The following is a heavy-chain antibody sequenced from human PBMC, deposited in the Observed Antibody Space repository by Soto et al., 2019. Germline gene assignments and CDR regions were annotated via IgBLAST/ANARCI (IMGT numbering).Heavy chain of an antibody. CDR1: GGSISSSY. V-gene: IGHV4-59*08. CDR3: ARHSAGSAWGAFDI. D-gene: IGHD3-10*01. CDR2: IYYIGSP. J-gene: IGHJ3*02. Sequence: QVQLQESGPGLVKPSKTLSLTCTVSGGSISSSYCSWIRQPPGKGLEWIGYIYYIGSPNYNPSLKSRVTISVDTSKNQFSLNVNSVTAADTAVYYCARHSAGSAWGAFDIWGQGTMVTVSS.